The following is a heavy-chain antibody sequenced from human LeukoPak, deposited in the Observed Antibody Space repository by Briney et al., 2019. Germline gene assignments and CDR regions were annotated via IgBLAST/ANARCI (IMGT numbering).Heavy chain of an antibody. V-gene: IGHV1-2*06. CDR3: ARGNYYDSSGYRSFDY. Sequence: ASVKVSCKASGYTFTGYYMHWVRQAPGQGLEWMGRINPNSGGTNYAQKFQGRVTMTRDTSISTAYMELSRLRSDDTAVSYCARGNYYDSSGYRSFDYWGQGTLVTVSS. D-gene: IGHD3-22*01. CDR2: INPNSGGT. CDR1: GYTFTGYY. J-gene: IGHJ4*02.